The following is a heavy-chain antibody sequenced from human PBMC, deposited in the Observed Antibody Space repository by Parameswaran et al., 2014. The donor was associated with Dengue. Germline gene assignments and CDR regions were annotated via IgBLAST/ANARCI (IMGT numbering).Heavy chain of an antibody. Sequence: WVRQAPGQGLEWMGWISAYNGNTNYAQKLQGRVTMTTDTSTSTAYMELRSLRSDDTAVYYCARDSPHNYGDERGYYFDYWGQGTLVTVSS. CDR2: ISAYNGNT. V-gene: IGHV1-18*01. D-gene: IGHD4-17*01. J-gene: IGHJ4*02. CDR3: ARDSPHNYGDERGYYFDY.